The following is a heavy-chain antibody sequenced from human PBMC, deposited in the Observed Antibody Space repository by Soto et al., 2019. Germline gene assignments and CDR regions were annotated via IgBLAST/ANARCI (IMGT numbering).Heavy chain of an antibody. Sequence: GESLKISCKGSGYSFTSYWIGWVRQMPGKGLEWMGIIYPGDSDTRYSPSFQGQVTISADKSISTAYLQWSSLKASDTAMYYCARTSAAGKYYYGMDVWGLDNTLTISS. CDR1: GYSFTSYW. V-gene: IGHV5-51*01. CDR3: ARTSAAGKYYYGMDV. J-gene: IGHJ6*02. CDR2: IYPGDSDT. D-gene: IGHD6-13*01.